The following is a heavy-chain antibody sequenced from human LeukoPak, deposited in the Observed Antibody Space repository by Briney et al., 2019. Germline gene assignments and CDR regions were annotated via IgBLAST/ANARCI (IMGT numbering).Heavy chain of an antibody. Sequence: PSQTLSLTCTVSGGSISGYYWSWIRQPPGKGLEWIGYIYYSGSTNYNPSLKSRVTISVDTSKNQFSLKLSSVTAADTAVYYCARKVSAFDIWGQGTMVTVSS. V-gene: IGHV4-59*01. CDR2: IYYSGST. D-gene: IGHD3-10*01. CDR3: ARKVSAFDI. J-gene: IGHJ3*02. CDR1: GGSISGYY.